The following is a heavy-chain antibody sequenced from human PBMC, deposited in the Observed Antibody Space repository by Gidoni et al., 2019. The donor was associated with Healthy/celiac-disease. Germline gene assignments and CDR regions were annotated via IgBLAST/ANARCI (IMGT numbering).Heavy chain of an antibody. J-gene: IGHJ3*02. Sequence: EVQLVESGGGLVQPGGSLRLSCSASGFTFSSYAMHWVRQAPGKGLEYVSAISSNGGSTYYADSVKGRFTISRDNSKNTLYLQMSSLRAEDTAVYYCVKGPFLSESAFDIWGQGTMVTVSS. CDR2: ISSNGGST. D-gene: IGHD3-10*01. CDR3: VKGPFLSESAFDI. CDR1: GFTFSSYA. V-gene: IGHV3-64D*06.